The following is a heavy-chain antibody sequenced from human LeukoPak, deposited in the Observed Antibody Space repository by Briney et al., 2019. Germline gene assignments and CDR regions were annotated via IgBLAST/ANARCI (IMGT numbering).Heavy chain of an antibody. CDR1: ESTFDHA. D-gene: IGHD2-2*02. CDR3: ARLRYCSSTSCYTRAGGWFDP. J-gene: IGHJ5*02. CDR2: IGWNSART. Sequence: PGGSLRLSCTASESTFDHAMHWVRQPPGKGLEWVSGIGWNSARTGYADSVRGRFTTSRDNAKDSLYLQTNSLRAEDTAVYYCARLRYCSSTSCYTRAGGWFDPWGQGTLVTVSS. V-gene: IGHV3-9*01.